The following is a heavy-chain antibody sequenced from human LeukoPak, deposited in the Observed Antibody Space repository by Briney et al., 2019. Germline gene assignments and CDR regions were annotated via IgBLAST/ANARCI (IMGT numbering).Heavy chain of an antibody. CDR1: GITLSNYG. CDR3: AKRGIVIRAVIIIGFHKEAYYFDY. J-gene: IGHJ4*02. V-gene: IGHV3-23*01. Sequence: GGSLRLSCAVSGITLSNYGMSWVRQAPGKGLEWVSGISERGGSTNYADSVKGRFIISRDTSKNTVYLQMNSLRVEDTAVYFCAKRGIVIRAVIIIGFHKEAYYFDYWGQGILVTVSS. D-gene: IGHD3-10*01. CDR2: ISERGGST.